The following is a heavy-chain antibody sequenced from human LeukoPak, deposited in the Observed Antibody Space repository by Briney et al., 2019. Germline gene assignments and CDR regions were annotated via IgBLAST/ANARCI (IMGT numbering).Heavy chain of an antibody. J-gene: IGHJ3*02. CDR1: GGSISSGGYY. CDR3: ASSYDSSGYSNAFDI. V-gene: IGHV4-61*08. Sequence: PSETLSLTCTVSGGSISSGGYYWSWIRQPPGKGLEWIGYIYYSGSTNYNPSLKSRVTISVDTSKNQFSLKLSSVTAADTAVYYCASSYDSSGYSNAFDIWGQGTMVTVSS. CDR2: IYYSGST. D-gene: IGHD3-22*01.